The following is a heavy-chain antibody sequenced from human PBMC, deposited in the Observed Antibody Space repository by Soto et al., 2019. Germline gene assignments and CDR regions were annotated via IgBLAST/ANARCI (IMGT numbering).Heavy chain of an antibody. V-gene: IGHV1-2*04. D-gene: IGHD4-17*01. CDR3: ARDPHNPRDYGDPYFDY. CDR1: GYTFTGYY. J-gene: IGHJ4*02. CDR2: INPNSGGT. Sequence: GASVKVSCKASGYTFTGYYMHWVRQAPGQGLEWMGWINPNSGGTNYAQKFQGWVTMTRDTSISTAYMELSRLRSDDTAVYYCARDPHNPRDYGDPYFDYWGQGTLVTVSS.